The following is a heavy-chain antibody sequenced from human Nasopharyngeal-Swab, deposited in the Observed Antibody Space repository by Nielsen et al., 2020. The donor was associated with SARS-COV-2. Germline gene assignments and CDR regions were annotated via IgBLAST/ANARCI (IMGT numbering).Heavy chain of an antibody. CDR2: ISSSSSYI. J-gene: IGHJ6*02. D-gene: IGHD4-17*01. CDR1: GFTFSSYS. CDR3: ARKRTGRNYYGMDV. V-gene: IGHV3-21*01. Sequence: GESLKISCAASGFTFSSYSMNWVRQAPGKGLEWVSSISSSSSYIYYADSVKGRFTISRDNAKNSLYLQMNSLRAEDTAVYYCARKRTGRNYYGMDVWGQGTTVTVSS.